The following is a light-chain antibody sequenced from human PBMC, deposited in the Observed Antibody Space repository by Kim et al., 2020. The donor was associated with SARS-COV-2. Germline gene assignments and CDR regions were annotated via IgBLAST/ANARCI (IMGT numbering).Light chain of an antibody. V-gene: IGLV2-14*03. CDR1: SSDVGGYNY. CDR3: SSYRSSGYV. Sequence: PVQSFTISCTGTSSDVGGYNYVSWYQQYPGKAPKLMLYDVTKRPSGVSNRFSGSKSGNTASLTISGLQAEDEADYYCSSYRSSGYVFGTGTKVTVL. J-gene: IGLJ1*01. CDR2: DVT.